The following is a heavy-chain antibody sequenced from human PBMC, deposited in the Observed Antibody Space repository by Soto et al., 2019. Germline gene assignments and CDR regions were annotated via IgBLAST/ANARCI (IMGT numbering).Heavy chain of an antibody. CDR3: ARVNEGGAAAGSDY. D-gene: IGHD6-13*01. J-gene: IGHJ4*02. CDR1: GGSFSGYY. Sequence: PSETLSLTCAVYGGSFSGYYWSWIRQPPGKGLEWIGEINHSGSTNYNPSLKSRVTISVDTSKNQFSLKLSSVTAADSAVYYCARVNEGGAAAGSDYWGQGTLVTVSS. CDR2: INHSGST. V-gene: IGHV4-34*01.